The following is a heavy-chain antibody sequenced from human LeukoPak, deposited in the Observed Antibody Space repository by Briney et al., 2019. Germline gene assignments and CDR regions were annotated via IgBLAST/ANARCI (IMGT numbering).Heavy chain of an antibody. CDR1: GFTFKLYW. J-gene: IGHJ5*02. Sequence: GGSLRLSCAVSGFTFKLYWMHWVRQAPGKGPVWVSRINDDGSDTTYADSVKGRFTISRDDAKNMQFLQMNSLRAEDTAVYYCVRGGPSTWSWGQGTLVTVSS. CDR2: INDDGSDT. CDR3: VRGGPSTWS. D-gene: IGHD2-15*01. V-gene: IGHV3-74*01.